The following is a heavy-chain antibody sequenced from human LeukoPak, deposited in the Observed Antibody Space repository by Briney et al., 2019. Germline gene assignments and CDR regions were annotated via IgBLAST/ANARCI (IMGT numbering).Heavy chain of an antibody. J-gene: IGHJ6*02. Sequence: QTGGSLRLSCAASGFTFSSYWMTWVRQAPGKGLEWVANINQDGSERYYVDSVKGRFTISRDNAKNPLSLQMNSLRAEDTALYYCARGNAMGVWGQGTTVTASS. CDR1: GFTFSSYW. V-gene: IGHV3-7*01. CDR2: INQDGSER. CDR3: ARGNAMGV.